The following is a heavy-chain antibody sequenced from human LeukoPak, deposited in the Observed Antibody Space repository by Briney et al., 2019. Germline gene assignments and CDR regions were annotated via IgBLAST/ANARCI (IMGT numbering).Heavy chain of an antibody. Sequence: SQTLSLTCAISGDSFSSNSVTWNWIRQSPSRGLEWLGRTYYRSTWYNDYAISVRGRITVNPDTSKNQFSLHLNSVTPEDTAVYYCARRLTQYDCFDPWGQGILVTVSS. J-gene: IGHJ5*02. D-gene: IGHD2-2*01. CDR3: ARRLTQYDCFDP. CDR1: GDSFSSNSVT. CDR2: TYYRSTWYN. V-gene: IGHV6-1*01.